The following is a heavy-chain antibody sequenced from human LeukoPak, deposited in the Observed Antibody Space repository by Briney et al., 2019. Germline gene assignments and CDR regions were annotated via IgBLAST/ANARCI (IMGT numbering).Heavy chain of an antibody. V-gene: IGHV3-23*01. Sequence: PGGSLRLSCAAAGFTFSSYAMSWVRQAPGKGLEWVSAISGSGGRTYYADSVKGRFTISRDNAKNTLYLQMNSLRAEDTAVYYCARGYCSSTSCYRDGMDVWGQGTTVTVSS. J-gene: IGHJ6*02. CDR3: ARGYCSSTSCYRDGMDV. CDR1: GFTFSSYA. CDR2: ISGSGGRT. D-gene: IGHD2-2*01.